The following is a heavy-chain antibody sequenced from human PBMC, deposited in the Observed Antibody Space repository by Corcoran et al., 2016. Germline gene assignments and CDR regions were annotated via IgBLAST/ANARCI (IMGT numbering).Heavy chain of an antibody. Sequence: QVQLVQSGAEVKKPGSSVKVSCKASGGTLSSYSISWVRQAPGQGLEWMGGIIPIFGTANYALKFQGRVTITADESTSTDYMELSSLRSEDTAVYYGAWGPRHRYDVCGQGTTVIVSS. CDR3: AWGPRHRYDV. V-gene: IGHV1-69*01. CDR1: GGTLSSYS. D-gene: IGHD1-20*01. J-gene: IGHJ6*02. CDR2: IIPIFGTA.